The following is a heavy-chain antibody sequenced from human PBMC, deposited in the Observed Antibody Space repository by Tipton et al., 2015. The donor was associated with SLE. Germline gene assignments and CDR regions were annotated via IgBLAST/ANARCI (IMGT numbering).Heavy chain of an antibody. CDR1: DYSISSGYY. V-gene: IGHV4-38-2*02. CDR2: IYHSGST. D-gene: IGHD6-19*01. Sequence: TLSLTCTVSDYSISSGYYWGWIRQPPGKGLEWIGRIYHSGSTYYNPSLKSRVTISVDTSNNQFSLNLRSVTAADTAIYYCARQQWLLLLDSWGQGTLVTVSS. CDR3: ARQQWLLLLDS. J-gene: IGHJ5*01.